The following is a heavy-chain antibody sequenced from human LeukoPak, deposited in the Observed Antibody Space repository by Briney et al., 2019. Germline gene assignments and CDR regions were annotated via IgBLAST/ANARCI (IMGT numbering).Heavy chain of an antibody. CDR2: IIPIFGTA. J-gene: IGHJ4*02. D-gene: IGHD6-19*01. CDR1: GGTFSSYA. Sequence: ASVKVSCKASGGTFSSYAISWARQAPGQGLEWMGGIIPIFGTANYAQKFQGRVTITADESTSTAYMELSSLRSEDTAVYYCASPYSSGWYSFDYWGQGTLVTVSS. CDR3: ASPYSSGWYSFDY. V-gene: IGHV1-69*01.